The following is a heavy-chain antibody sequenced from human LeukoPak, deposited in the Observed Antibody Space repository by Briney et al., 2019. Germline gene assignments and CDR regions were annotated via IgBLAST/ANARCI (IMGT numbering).Heavy chain of an antibody. CDR2: ISGSGGSI. J-gene: IGHJ5*02. Sequence: GGSLRLSCAASGLTFSSYAMSWVRQAPGKGLEWVSAISGSGGSIYYADSVKGRFTISRDNSKNTLYLQMNSLRAEDTAVYYCAKDNVDSGIRFDPWGQGTLVTVSS. V-gene: IGHV3-23*01. D-gene: IGHD3-10*01. CDR1: GLTFSSYA. CDR3: AKDNVDSGIRFDP.